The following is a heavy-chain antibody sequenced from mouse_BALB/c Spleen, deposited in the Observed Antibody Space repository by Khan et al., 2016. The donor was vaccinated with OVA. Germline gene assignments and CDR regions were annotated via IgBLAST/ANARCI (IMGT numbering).Heavy chain of an antibody. CDR1: GYTFTDYY. V-gene: IGHV1-77*01. Sequence: QVQLQQSGAELARPGASVKLSCKASGYTFTDYYINWVKQRTGQGLEWIGEISPGSGDTYYNEKFKGTATLTADKSSSTAYMQLSSLTSEASSVYFCARRNCVGYTFADWGQGTLVTVAA. CDR2: ISPGSGDT. D-gene: IGHD1-2*01. J-gene: IGHJ3*01. CDR3: ARRNCVGYTFAD.